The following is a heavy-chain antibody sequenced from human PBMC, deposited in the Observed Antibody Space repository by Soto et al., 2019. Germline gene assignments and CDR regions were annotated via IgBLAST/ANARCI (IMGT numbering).Heavy chain of an antibody. D-gene: IGHD3-9*01. J-gene: IGHJ6*02. CDR1: GGTFSSYA. V-gene: IGHV1-69*12. Sequence: QVQLVQSGAEVKKPGSSVKVSCKASGGTFSSYAISWVRQAPGQGLEWMGGSIPIFGTANYAQKFQGRVTITADESTSTAYMELRSLRSEDTAVYYCASPAYFDWSYAYGMDVWGQGTTVTVSS. CDR2: SIPIFGTA. CDR3: ASPAYFDWSYAYGMDV.